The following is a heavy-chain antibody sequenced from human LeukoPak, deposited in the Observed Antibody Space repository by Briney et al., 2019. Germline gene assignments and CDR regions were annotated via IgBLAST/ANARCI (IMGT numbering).Heavy chain of an antibody. Sequence: SVKVPYKDSLGSLNSYAISWVRQAPAQGREWIGWINPNSGGTNYEQKFQGRVTMIRDTSISTVYMELSRLRSDDAAVYYCARASGGYWWFDSWGQGTLVTVSS. J-gene: IGHJ5*01. D-gene: IGHD1-26*01. CDR1: LGSLNSYA. V-gene: IGHV1-2*02. CDR3: ARASGGYWWFDS. CDR2: INPNSGGT.